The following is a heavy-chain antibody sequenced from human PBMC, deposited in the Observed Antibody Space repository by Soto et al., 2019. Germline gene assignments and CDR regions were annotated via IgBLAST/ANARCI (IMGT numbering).Heavy chain of an antibody. CDR2: IYFTGAT. J-gene: IGHJ4*02. CDR1: GGSISSGTSY. CDR3: ASIPRRGYSYGIDY. Sequence: QVQLQESGPGLVKPSQTLSLTCNVSGGSISSGTSYWTWIRQHPGEGLEWIGHIYFTGATYSNPSLRSRLTMSVDTSKNQFSLKLTSGTAADTATYYCASIPRRGYSYGIDYWGQGTLVTVSS. V-gene: IGHV4-31*03. D-gene: IGHD2-21*02.